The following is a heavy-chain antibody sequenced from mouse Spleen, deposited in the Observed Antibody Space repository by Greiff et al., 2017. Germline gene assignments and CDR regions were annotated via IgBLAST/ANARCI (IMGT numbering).Heavy chain of an antibody. D-gene: IGHD1-1*01. J-gene: IGHJ2*01. V-gene: IGHV1-4*01. CDR1: GYTFTSYT. Sequence: VQLQQSGAELARPGASVKMSCKASGYTFTSYTMHWVKQRPGQGLEWIGYINPSSGYTNYNQKFKSKATLTVDKSSSTAYMQLSSLTSEDSAVYYCARWNYDGSPDYWGQGTTLTVSS. CDR3: ARWNYDGSPDY. CDR2: INPSSGYT.